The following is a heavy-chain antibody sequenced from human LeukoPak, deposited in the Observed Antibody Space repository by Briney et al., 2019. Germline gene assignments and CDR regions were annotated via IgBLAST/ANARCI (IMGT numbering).Heavy chain of an antibody. CDR2: ISDDGTNT. CDR1: GFTFSDYA. Sequence: PGGSLRLSCSASGFTFSDYAIHWVRQAPGKGLEWVAAISDDGTNTYYAGSVKGRFTISRDNARNTLYLQMNRLRTGDTAVFYCAKVPTRVVTPRDDAFETWGQGTMVTVSS. D-gene: IGHD4-4*01. J-gene: IGHJ3*02. V-gene: IGHV3-30*18. CDR3: AKVPTRVVTPRDDAFET.